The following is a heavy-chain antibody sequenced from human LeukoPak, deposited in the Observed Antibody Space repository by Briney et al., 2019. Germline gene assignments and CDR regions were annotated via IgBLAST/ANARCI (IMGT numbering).Heavy chain of an antibody. Sequence: ASVKVSCKASGYTFTGYYIHWVRQAPGQGLEWMGWINPDSGGTNSAQMFQDRVTMTRDTSISTAYMELSRLRSDDTAVYYCARGLVLAVAGKSWFDPWGQGTLVTVSS. J-gene: IGHJ5*02. CDR3: ARGLVLAVAGKSWFDP. D-gene: IGHD6-19*01. CDR1: GYTFTGYY. V-gene: IGHV1-2*02. CDR2: INPDSGGT.